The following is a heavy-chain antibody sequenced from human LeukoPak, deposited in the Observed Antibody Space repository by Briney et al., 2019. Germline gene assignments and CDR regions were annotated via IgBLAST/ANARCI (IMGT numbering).Heavy chain of an antibody. J-gene: IGHJ5*02. Sequence: ASVKVSCKASGYTFSTYPMNWVRQAPGQGLEWMGIINPSGGSTSYAQKFQGRVTMTRDTSTSTVYMELSSLRSEDTAVYYCARDAVRAGVLQNWFDPWGQGTLVTVSS. D-gene: IGHD3-10*01. V-gene: IGHV1-46*01. CDR3: ARDAVRAGVLQNWFDP. CDR1: GYTFSTYP. CDR2: INPSGGST.